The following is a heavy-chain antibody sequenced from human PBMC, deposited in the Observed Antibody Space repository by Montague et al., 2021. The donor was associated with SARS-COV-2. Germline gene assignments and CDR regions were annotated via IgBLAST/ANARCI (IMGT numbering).Heavy chain of an antibody. Sequence: SETLSLTCAVYGGSFSDYYWSWIRQPPGKGLEWIGEINHGGSAXXXPSXXXRVTISVDTSKNQFSLKLSSVTAADTAVYYCARRSRVVTAIWALRTSLSSWFDPWGQGTLVTVSS. J-gene: IGHJ5*02. CDR1: GGSFSDYY. V-gene: IGHV4-34*01. CDR2: INHGGSA. CDR3: ARRSRVVTAIWALRTSLSSWFDP. D-gene: IGHD2-21*02.